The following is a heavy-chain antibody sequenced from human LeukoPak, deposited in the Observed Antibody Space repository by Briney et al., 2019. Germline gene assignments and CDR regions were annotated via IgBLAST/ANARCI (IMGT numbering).Heavy chain of an antibody. Sequence: SETLSLTCTVSGYSISSGYYWGWIRQPPGKGLEWIGSIYHSGSTYYNPSLKSRVTISVDASKNQFSLKLSSVTAADTAVYYCARHLRYPNVAVAGMDYWGQGALVTVSS. CDR2: IYHSGST. CDR1: GYSISSGYY. CDR3: ARHLRYPNVAVAGMDY. J-gene: IGHJ4*02. D-gene: IGHD6-19*01. V-gene: IGHV4-38-2*02.